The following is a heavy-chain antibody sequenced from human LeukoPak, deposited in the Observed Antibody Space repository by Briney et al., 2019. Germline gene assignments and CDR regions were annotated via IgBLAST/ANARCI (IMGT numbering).Heavy chain of an antibody. J-gene: IGHJ5*02. CDR2: IKEDGSAQ. CDR3: ATSSNAPGNH. D-gene: IGHD2-2*01. CDR1: GFTFSSHW. Sequence: GGSLRLSCAASGFTFSSHWMSWVRQAPGKGLEWVANIKEDGSAQYYVGSVKGRFTISRDNAKNSLNLQMNSLRAEDTAVYYCATSSNAPGNHWGQGTLVTVSS. V-gene: IGHV3-7*01.